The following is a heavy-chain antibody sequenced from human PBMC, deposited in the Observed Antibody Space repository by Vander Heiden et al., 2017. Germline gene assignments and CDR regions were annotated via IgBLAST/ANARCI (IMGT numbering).Heavy chain of an antibody. J-gene: IGHJ6*02. V-gene: IGHV3-23*01. CDR1: GSTFSSYA. CDR2: ISGSGDST. CDR3: AKAAILGGYYYYGMDV. Sequence: ELHLLESGGGLVQPGGSLRLSCAASGSTFSSYAMSWVRQAPGKGLEWVSAISGSGDSTYYADSVKGRFTISRDNSKNTLYLQMNSLRAEDTAVYYCAKAAILGGYYYYGMDVWGQGTTVTVSS.